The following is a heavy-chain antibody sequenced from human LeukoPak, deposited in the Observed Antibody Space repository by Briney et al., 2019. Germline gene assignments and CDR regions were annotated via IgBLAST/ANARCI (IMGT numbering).Heavy chain of an antibody. D-gene: IGHD2-21*02. CDR2: INDTGTT. CDR3: AKSLYCGDDCF. CDR1: GGSFNYD. J-gene: IGHJ3*01. V-gene: IGHV4-34*01. Sequence: SETLSLTCAVYGGSFNYDWSWIRQTPGKGLEWIGEINDTGTTKYNPSLKSRVSISVDTSKNQFSLKLSSVTAADTAIYYCAKSLYCGDDCFWGPGTMVTVSS.